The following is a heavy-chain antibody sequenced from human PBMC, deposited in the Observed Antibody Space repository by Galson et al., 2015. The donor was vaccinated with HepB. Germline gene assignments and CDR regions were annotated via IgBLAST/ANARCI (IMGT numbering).Heavy chain of an antibody. CDR3: ARDTIVGRSMDV. CDR1: GYTFINYA. J-gene: IGHJ6*02. D-gene: IGHD2-15*01. V-gene: IGHV7-4-1*02. CDR2: INANTRNP. Sequence: SVKVSCKASGYTFINYAMRWVRQAPGQGLEWLGWINANTRNPTYVQGFTGRFVFSLDTSVNTAYLQISSLKAEDTAVYYCARDTIVGRSMDVWGQGTTVTVSS.